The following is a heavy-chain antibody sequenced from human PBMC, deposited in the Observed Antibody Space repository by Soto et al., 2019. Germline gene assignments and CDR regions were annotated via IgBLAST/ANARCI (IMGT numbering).Heavy chain of an antibody. J-gene: IGHJ6*02. CDR3: ARGGYSYGYGYSYGMDV. V-gene: IGHV1-8*01. CDR1: GYTFTSYD. Sequence: ASVKVSCKASGYTFTSYDINWVRQATGQGLEWMGWMNPNSGNTGYAQKFQGRVTMTRNASISTAYMELSSLRSEDTAVYYCARGGYSYGYGYSYGMDVPCQAITVTVSS. CDR2: MNPNSGNT. D-gene: IGHD5-18*01.